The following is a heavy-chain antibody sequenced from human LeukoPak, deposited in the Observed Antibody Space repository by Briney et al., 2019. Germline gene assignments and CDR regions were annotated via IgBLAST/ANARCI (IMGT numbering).Heavy chain of an antibody. J-gene: IGHJ4*02. V-gene: IGHV3-30*02. CDR2: IRYDGSNK. CDR3: AKDQSPYGSGSYYPFDY. D-gene: IGHD3-10*01. CDR1: GFTFSSYG. Sequence: GGALRLSCAAPGFTFSSYGMHWVRQAPGKGLEWVAFIRYDGSNKYYADSVKGRFTISRDNSKNTLYLQMNSLRAEDTAVYYCAKDQSPYGSGSYYPFDYWGQGTLVTVSS.